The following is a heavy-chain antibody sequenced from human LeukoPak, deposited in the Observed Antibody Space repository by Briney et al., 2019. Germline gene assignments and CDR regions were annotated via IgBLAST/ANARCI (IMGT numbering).Heavy chain of an antibody. V-gene: IGHV4-4*07. Sequence: SETLSLTCTVSGGSISSYYWSWIRQPAGKGLEWIGRIYTSGSTNYNPSLKSRVTMSVDTSKNQFSLKLSSVTAADTAVYYCARELKGELRYNWFDPWGQGTLVTVSS. D-gene: IGHD1-26*01. CDR3: ARELKGELRYNWFDP. J-gene: IGHJ5*02. CDR2: IYTSGST. CDR1: GGSISSYY.